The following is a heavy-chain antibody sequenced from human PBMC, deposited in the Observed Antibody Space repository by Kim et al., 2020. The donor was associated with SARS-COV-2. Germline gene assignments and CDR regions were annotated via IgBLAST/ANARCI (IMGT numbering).Heavy chain of an antibody. CDR2: IYAGGAT. V-gene: IGHV3-66*01. Sequence: GGSLRLSCATSGITVSSSYMSWVRQAPGKGLEWVSIIYAGGATYYADSVTGRYPISRDNSKNIFYLQMSSLRAEDTAVYYCVGATGSSYFDYWGQGTLVT. CDR1: GITVSSSY. CDR3: VGATGSSYFDY. D-gene: IGHD1-26*01. J-gene: IGHJ4*02.